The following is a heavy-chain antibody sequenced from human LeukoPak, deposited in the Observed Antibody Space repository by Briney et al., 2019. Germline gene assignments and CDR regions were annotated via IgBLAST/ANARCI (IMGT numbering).Heavy chain of an antibody. V-gene: IGHV3-7*01. D-gene: IGHD2-2*01. CDR1: GFTFSSYW. CDR3: ARGQNGRYCSSTSCSPKTNWFDP. CDR2: IKQDGSEK. J-gene: IGHJ5*02. Sequence: GGSLRLSCAASGFTFSSYWMSWVRQAPGKGLEWVANIKQDGSEKYYVDSVKGRFTISRDNAKNSLYLQMNSLRAEDTAVYYCARGQNGRYCSSTSCSPKTNWFDPWGQGTLVTVSS.